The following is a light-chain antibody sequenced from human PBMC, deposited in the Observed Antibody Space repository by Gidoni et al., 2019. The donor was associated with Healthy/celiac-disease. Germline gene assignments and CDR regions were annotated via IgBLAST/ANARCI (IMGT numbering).Light chain of an antibody. V-gene: IGLV3-25*03. CDR3: QSADSSGTYRV. J-gene: IGLJ2*01. CDR2: KDS. CDR1: ALPKQY. Sequence: SYELTQPPSVSVSPGKTARITCSGDALPKQYAYWYQQKTGQAPVLVIYKDSERPSGIPERFSGSSSGTTVTLTISGVQAEDEADYYCQSADSSGTYRVFGGGTKLTVL.